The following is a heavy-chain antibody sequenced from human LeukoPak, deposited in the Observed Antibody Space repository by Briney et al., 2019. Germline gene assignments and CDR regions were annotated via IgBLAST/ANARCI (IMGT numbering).Heavy chain of an antibody. V-gene: IGHV3-15*01. CDR3: TTDPYCSGGSCHYYAFDL. J-gene: IGHJ3*01. CDR2: LKSKTDGGTT. D-gene: IGHD2-15*01. CDR1: GFTFSNAW. Sequence: PGGSLRLSCAASGFTFSNAWMSWVRQAPGKGLEWVGRLKSKTDGGTTDYAAPVKGRFTISRDDSKNTLYLQMNSLKTEDTALYYCTTDPYCSGGSCHYYAFDLWGQGTMVTVSS.